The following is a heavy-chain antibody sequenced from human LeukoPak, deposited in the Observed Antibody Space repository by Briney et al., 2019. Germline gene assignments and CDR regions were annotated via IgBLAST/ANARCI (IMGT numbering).Heavy chain of an antibody. V-gene: IGHV1-24*01. CDR2: FEPEDGEA. D-gene: IGHD6-13*01. Sequence: RASVKVSCKVSGDTLTESSTHWVRQAPGKGLEWMGGFEPEDGEAIYAQRFQGRLTLTEDTSTDTAYMELSSLTSEDTAVYFCAADLGQLLSYWGQGTLVTVSS. CDR1: GDTLTESS. CDR3: AADLGQLLSY. J-gene: IGHJ4*02.